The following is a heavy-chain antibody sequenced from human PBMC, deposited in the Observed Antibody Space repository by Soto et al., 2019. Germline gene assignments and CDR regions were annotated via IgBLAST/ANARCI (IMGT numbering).Heavy chain of an antibody. J-gene: IGHJ4*02. D-gene: IGHD6-13*01. V-gene: IGHV3-21*01. CDR3: ARFAEGIAAAGTRGADY. Sequence: EVQLVESGGGLVKPGGSLRLSCAASGFTFSSYSMNWVRQAPGKGLEWVSYISSSSSYIYYADSVKGRFTISRDNAKNSLYLQMNSLRAEDTAVYYCARFAEGIAAAGTRGADYWGQGTLVTVSS. CDR2: ISSSSSYI. CDR1: GFTFSSYS.